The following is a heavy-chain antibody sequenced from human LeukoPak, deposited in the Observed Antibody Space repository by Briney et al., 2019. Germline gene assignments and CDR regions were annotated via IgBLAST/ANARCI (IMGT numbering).Heavy chain of an antibody. J-gene: IGHJ2*01. CDR3: ARLDWGYWYFDL. D-gene: IGHD3/OR15-3a*01. CDR1: GGSVSSGSNY. V-gene: IGHV4-61*01. Sequence: SETLSLTCTVSGGSVSSGSNYWSWIRQPPGKGLEWVGYIYYSGSTNYNPSLKSRVTISVDTSKNQFSLKLSSVTAADTAVYYCARLDWGYWYFDLWGRGTLVTVCS. CDR2: IYYSGST.